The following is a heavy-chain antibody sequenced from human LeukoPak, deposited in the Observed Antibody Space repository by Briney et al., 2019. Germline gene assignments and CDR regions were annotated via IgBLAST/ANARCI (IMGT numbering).Heavy chain of an antibody. CDR3: ARLKYYYDSSGYRAEYFQH. CDR2: IYYSGST. J-gene: IGHJ1*01. CDR1: GGSISSYY. V-gene: IGHV4-59*01. D-gene: IGHD3-22*01. Sequence: SETLSLTCTVSGGSISSYYWSWIRQPPGKGLEWIGYIYYSGSTNYNPSLKSRVTISVDTSKNQFSLKLSSVTAADTAVYYCARLKYYYDSSGYRAEYFQHWGQGTLVTVSS.